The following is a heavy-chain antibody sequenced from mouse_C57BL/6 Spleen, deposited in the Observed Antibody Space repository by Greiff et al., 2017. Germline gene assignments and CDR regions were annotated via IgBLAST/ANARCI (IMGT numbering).Heavy chain of an antibody. CDR2: ITHSGET. CDR3: AGDSYGYWYFDV. CDR1: GFPITSGYY. D-gene: IGHD1-1*01. Sequence: VKLQESGPGLVKPSQSLFLTCSITGFPITSGYYWIWIRQSPGKPLEWMGYITHSGETFYNPSLQSPISITRETSKNQFFLQLNSVTTEDTAMYYCAGDSYGYWYFDVWGTGTTVTVSS. V-gene: IGHV12-3*01. J-gene: IGHJ1*03.